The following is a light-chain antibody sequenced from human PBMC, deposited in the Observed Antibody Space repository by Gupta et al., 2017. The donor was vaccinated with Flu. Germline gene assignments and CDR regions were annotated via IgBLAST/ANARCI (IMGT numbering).Light chain of an antibody. CDR1: QSLLYSDGYTY. CDR2: DVS. Sequence: DMVLTPTPPSLSVTRGQPASISCKSSQSLLYSDGYTYWIWYWQKAGQPPQLLIDDVSNLFYGVPARFSGRGSGTDFTLKISRVEPEDVGAYCCKQSIRLPTFGQGTKVEIK. J-gene: IGKJ1*01. V-gene: IGKV2D-29*01. CDR3: KQSIRLPT.